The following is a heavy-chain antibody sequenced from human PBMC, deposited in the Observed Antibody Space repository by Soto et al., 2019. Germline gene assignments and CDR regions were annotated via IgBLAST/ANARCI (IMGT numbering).Heavy chain of an antibody. D-gene: IGHD1-26*01. CDR3: GRGDRISGVY. V-gene: IGHV1-69*13. CDR2: IIPIFGTA. J-gene: IGHJ4*02. Sequence: SVKVSCKVSGGTFSSYAISWVRQAPGQGLEWMGGIIPIFGTANYAQKFQGRVTITADESTSTAYMERRSLRSEDTAVYYCGRGDRISGVYWGKGTLVTVSS. CDR1: GGTFSSYA.